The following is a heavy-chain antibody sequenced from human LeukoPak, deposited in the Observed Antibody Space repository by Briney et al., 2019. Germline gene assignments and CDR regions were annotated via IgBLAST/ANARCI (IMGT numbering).Heavy chain of an antibody. Sequence: SETLSLTCTVSGGSISSRDYYWSWIRQPPGKGLEWIGYIAYSGSAYYNPSLKSRVTISVDTSKNQFSLKLSSVTAADTAVYYCARDGYNWNDGVWGQGTVVTVSS. D-gene: IGHD1-1*01. CDR2: IAYSGSA. CDR1: GGSISSRDYY. J-gene: IGHJ4*02. CDR3: ARDGYNWNDGV. V-gene: IGHV4-30-4*08.